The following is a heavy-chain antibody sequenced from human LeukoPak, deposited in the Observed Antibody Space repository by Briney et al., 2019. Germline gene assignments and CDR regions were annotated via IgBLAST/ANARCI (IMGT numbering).Heavy chain of an antibody. V-gene: IGHV3-21*01. D-gene: IGHD6-13*01. J-gene: IGHJ4*02. CDR3: ARDSIAAAQDY. CDR1: RFTFSSAT. Sequence: PGGSLRLSCAASRFTFSSATMTWVRQDSGKGLEWVSSISSSSSYIYYADSVKGRFTISRDNAKNSLYLQMNSLRAEDTAVYYCARDSIAAAQDYWGQGTLVTVSS. CDR2: ISSSSSYI.